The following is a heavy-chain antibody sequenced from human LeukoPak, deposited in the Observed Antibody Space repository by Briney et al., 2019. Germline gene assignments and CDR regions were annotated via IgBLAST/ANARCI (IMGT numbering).Heavy chain of an antibody. CDR3: ARAQYNTWPPAPIDY. Sequence: SVKVSCKASGGPFSTFAISWVRQAPGQGLEWMGEIIPIFRSATYAQMFQGRVTITADESTTTALMELSSLRSADTAVYYCARAQYNTWPPAPIDYWGQGTLVTVSS. J-gene: IGHJ4*02. CDR2: IIPIFRSA. V-gene: IGHV1-69*13. CDR1: GGPFSTFA. D-gene: IGHD1-1*01.